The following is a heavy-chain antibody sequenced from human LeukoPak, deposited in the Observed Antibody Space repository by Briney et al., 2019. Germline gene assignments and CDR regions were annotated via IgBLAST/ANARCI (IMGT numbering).Heavy chain of an antibody. J-gene: IGHJ4*02. V-gene: IGHV4-59*11. CDR1: GGSISSHY. Sequence: SETLSLTCTVSGGSISSHYWSWIRQPPGKGLEWIGYIYYSGSTNYNPSLKSRVTMSVDTSKNQFSLKLSSVTAADTAVYYCAREGGDYGDYFPYWGQGTLVTVSS. D-gene: IGHD4-17*01. CDR2: IYYSGST. CDR3: AREGGDYGDYFPY.